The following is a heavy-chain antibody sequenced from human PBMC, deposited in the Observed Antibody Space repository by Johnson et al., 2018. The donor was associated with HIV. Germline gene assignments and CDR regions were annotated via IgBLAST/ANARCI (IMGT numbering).Heavy chain of an antibody. V-gene: IGHV3-NL1*01. Sequence: VQLVESGGGVVQPGRSLRLSCAASGFTFSSYTMHWVRQAPGKGLEWVSVIYSGGSTYYADSVTGSFTISRDNAKNSLYLQMNSLRAEDTAVYYCAKDVGNYWPDAFDIWGQGTMVTVSS. D-gene: IGHD3-22*01. CDR3: AKDVGNYWPDAFDI. J-gene: IGHJ3*02. CDR2: IYSGGST. CDR1: GFTFSSYT.